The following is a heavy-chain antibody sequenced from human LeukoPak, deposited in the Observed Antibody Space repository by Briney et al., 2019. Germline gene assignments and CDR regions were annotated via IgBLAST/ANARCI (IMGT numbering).Heavy chain of an antibody. Sequence: GASVKVSCKASGYTFTDYYVHRVRQAPGQGLEWMGWTNSNSGSTSYAQNFQGRVTMTRDTSISTLYVELSSLRSDDTAVYYCARVRVYSSGWNFDYWGQGTLVTVSS. CDR2: TNSNSGST. D-gene: IGHD6-19*01. CDR3: ARVRVYSSGWNFDY. V-gene: IGHV1-2*02. CDR1: GYTFTDYY. J-gene: IGHJ4*02.